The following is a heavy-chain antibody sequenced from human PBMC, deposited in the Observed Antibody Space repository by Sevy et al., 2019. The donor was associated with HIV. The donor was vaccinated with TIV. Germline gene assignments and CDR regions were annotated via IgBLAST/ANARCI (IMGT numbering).Heavy chain of an antibody. D-gene: IGHD3-3*01. CDR3: AKPGLRFLEWSLFFDY. V-gene: IGHV3-23*01. J-gene: IGHJ4*02. CDR1: GFIFGSYA. CDR2: ISNSGDKT. Sequence: GGSLRLSCAASGFIFGSYAMGWVRQAPGKGLEWVSGISNSGDKTYYADSVKGRFTISRDISKNTLYLQMNSLRAEDTAIYYCAKPGLRFLEWSLFFDYWGQGTLVTVSS.